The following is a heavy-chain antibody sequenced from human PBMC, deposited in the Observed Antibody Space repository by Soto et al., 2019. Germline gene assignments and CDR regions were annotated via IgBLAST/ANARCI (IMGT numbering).Heavy chain of an antibody. V-gene: IGHV2-5*02. CDR3: ARLTDLYIIFDY. D-gene: IGHD3-10*01. CDR2: IYWDDDK. Sequence: SGPTLVNPTQTLTLTCTFSGFSLTTNEVGVGWIRQPPGKALEWLAVIYWDDDKRYSPPLRSRLTISKDTFKNQVVLTMTNMDVVDTATYYCARLTDLYIIFDYWGPGTLVTVSS. CDR1: GFSLTTNEVG. J-gene: IGHJ4*02.